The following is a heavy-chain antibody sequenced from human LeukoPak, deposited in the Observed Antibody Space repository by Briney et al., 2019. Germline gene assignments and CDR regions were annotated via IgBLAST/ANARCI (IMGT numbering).Heavy chain of an antibody. Sequence: SETLFLTCTVSGGSISSYYWSWIRQPPGKGLEWIGYIYYSGSTNYNPSLKSRVTISVDTSKNQFSLKLSSVTAADTAVYYCAREFLGYCTNGVCRSFDYWGQGTLVTVFS. V-gene: IGHV4-59*01. D-gene: IGHD2-8*01. CDR3: AREFLGYCTNGVCRSFDY. J-gene: IGHJ4*02. CDR1: GGSISSYY. CDR2: IYYSGST.